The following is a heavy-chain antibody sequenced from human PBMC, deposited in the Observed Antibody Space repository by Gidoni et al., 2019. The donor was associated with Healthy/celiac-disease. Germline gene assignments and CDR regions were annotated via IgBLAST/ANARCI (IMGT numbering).Heavy chain of an antibody. J-gene: IGHJ4*02. Sequence: APGQGLEWMGGIIPIFGTANYAQKFQGRVTITADESTSTAYMELSSLRSEDTAVYYCARQVGRFLDRVQFDYWGQGTLVTVSS. CDR3: ARQVGRFLDRVQFDY. V-gene: IGHV1-69*01. CDR2: IIPIFGTA. D-gene: IGHD3-3*01.